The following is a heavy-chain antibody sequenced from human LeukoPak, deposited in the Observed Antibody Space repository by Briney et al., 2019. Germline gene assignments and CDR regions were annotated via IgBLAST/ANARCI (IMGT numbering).Heavy chain of an antibody. J-gene: IGHJ4*02. Sequence: PGGSLRLSCAASGFTFSSYAMHWVRQAPGKGLEWVAVISYDGSNKYYADSVKGRFTISRDNSKNTLYLQMNSLRAEDTAVYYCARGTFGVDYWGQGTLVTVSS. CDR1: GFTFSSYA. CDR2: ISYDGSNK. V-gene: IGHV3-30-3*01. CDR3: ARGTFGVDY. D-gene: IGHD3-16*01.